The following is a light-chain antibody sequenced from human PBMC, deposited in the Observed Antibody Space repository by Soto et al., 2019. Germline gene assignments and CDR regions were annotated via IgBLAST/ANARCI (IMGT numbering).Light chain of an antibody. Sequence: EIVLTQSPATLSLSPGEIATLSCRASQSVSSYLAWYQQKPGQAPRLLIYDASNRATGIPARFSGSGSGTDFTLTISSLEPEDFAVYYCKQRRNWPPITFGQGTRLEIK. J-gene: IGKJ5*01. CDR1: QSVSSY. CDR2: DAS. CDR3: KQRRNWPPIT. V-gene: IGKV3-11*01.